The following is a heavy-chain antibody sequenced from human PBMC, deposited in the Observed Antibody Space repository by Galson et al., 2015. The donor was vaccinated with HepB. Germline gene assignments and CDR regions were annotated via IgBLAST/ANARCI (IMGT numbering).Heavy chain of an antibody. CDR2: ISYDGSNK. CDR1: GFTFSSYA. J-gene: IGHJ6*03. CDR3: ARDPVTNYYYYYMDV. Sequence: SLRLSCAASGFTFSSYAMHWARQAPGKGLEWVAVISYDGSNKYYADSVKGRFTISRDNSKNTLYLQMNSLRAEDTAVYYCARDPVTNYYYYYMDVWGKGTTVTVSS. D-gene: IGHD4-11*01. V-gene: IGHV3-30-3*01.